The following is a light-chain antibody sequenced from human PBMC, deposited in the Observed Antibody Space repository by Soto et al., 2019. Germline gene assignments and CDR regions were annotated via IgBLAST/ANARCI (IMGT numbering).Light chain of an antibody. V-gene: IGKV3-20*01. CDR1: QSVSSSY. J-gene: IGKJ1*01. CDR2: GAS. Sequence: EIVLTQSPGTLSLSPGERATLSCRASQSVSSSYLAWYQQKPGQAPRLLIYGASSRATGLPDRFSGSGSGTDFTLTISRLEPEDFAMYYCQQYGSSPRTFGQGTKVEIK. CDR3: QQYGSSPRT.